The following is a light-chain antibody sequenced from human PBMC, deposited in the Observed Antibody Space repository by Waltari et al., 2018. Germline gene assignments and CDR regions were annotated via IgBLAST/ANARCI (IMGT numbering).Light chain of an antibody. CDR1: QSVGTL. CDR3: QQYSSLST. V-gene: IGKV1-5*03. J-gene: IGKJ2*01. CDR2: MAS. Sequence: DIQMTQSPSTLAASVGDRVTSACRASQSVGTLLDWYQKKPGKTPKLLIYMASSLESGVASRFSGSGSGTEFTLTISGLQPDDFATYTCQQYSSLSTFGQGTKVEF.